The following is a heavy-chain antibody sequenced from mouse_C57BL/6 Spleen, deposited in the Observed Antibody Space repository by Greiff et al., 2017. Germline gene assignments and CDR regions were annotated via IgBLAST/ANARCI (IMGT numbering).Heavy chain of an antibody. CDR1: GFTFSSYS. V-gene: IGHV5-4*01. J-gene: IGHJ2*01. CDR2: ISDGGSYT. Sequence: EVQLVESGGGLVKPGGSLKLSCAASGFTFSSYSMSWVRQTPEKRLEWVATISDGGSYTYYPANVKGRFTISRDNTKNNLYLQVSHLKSEETAMYDCGRVDYWGQGTTLTVSS. CDR3: GRVDY.